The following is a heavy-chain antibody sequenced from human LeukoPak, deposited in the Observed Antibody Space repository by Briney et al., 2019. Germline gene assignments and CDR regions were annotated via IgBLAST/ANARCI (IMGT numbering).Heavy chain of an antibody. J-gene: IGHJ4*02. CDR2: FDPEDGET. CDR1: GYTFTELS. V-gene: IGHV1-24*01. Sequence: ASVKVSCKVSGYTFTELSMHWVRQAPGKGLEWMGGFDPEDGETIYAQKFQGRVTMTEDTSTDTAYMELSSLRSEDTAVYYCATDPPLRGGSCYFHWGQGTLVTVSS. CDR3: ATDPPLRGGSCYFH. D-gene: IGHD2-15*01.